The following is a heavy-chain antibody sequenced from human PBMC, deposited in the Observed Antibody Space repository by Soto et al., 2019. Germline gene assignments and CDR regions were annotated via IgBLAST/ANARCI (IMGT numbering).Heavy chain of an antibody. J-gene: IGHJ6*03. CDR3: ARERQQYYYYYMDV. CDR1: GGTFSSYT. V-gene: IGHV1-69*04. Sequence: SVKVSCKASGGTFSSYTISWVRQAPGQGLEWMGRIIPILGMANYAQKFQGRVTITADKSTSTAYMELSSLRSEDTAVYYCARERQQYYYYYMDVWGKGTTVIVSS. D-gene: IGHD6-13*01. CDR2: IIPILGMA.